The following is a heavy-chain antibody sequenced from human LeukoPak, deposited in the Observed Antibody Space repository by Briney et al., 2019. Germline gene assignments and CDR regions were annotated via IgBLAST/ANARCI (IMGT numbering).Heavy chain of an antibody. CDR3: ATGTTFQPPWDY. V-gene: IGHV1-3*01. Sequence: GASVKVSCKASGYTFTSYSMHWVRQAPGQRLEWMGWINAGNGNTKYSQKFQGRVTITRDTSASTAYMELSSLRSEDTAVYYCATGTTFQPPWDYWGQGTLVTVSS. CDR2: INAGNGNT. D-gene: IGHD1-1*01. CDR1: GYTFTSYS. J-gene: IGHJ4*02.